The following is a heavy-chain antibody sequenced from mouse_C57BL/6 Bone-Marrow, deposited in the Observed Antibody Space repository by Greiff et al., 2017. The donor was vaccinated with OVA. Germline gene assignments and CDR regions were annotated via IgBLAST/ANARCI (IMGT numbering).Heavy chain of an antibody. V-gene: IGHV1-53*01. D-gene: IGHD2-13*01. CDR1: GYTFTSYW. Sequence: QVQLQQPGTELVKPGASVKLSCKASGYTFTSYWMHWVKQRPGQGLEWIGNINPSNGGTNYNEKFKSKATLTVDKSSSTAYMQLRSLTSGDSAVYNCAQSHSDAEVFDYRGEGTPLTVSP. CDR3: AQSHSDAEVFDY. J-gene: IGHJ2*01. CDR2: INPSNGGT.